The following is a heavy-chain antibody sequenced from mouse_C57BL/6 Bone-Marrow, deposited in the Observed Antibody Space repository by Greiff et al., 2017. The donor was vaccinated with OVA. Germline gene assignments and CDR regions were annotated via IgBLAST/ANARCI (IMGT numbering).Heavy chain of an antibody. CDR1: GYSITSDY. CDR3: ARYDYGSSYDYAMDY. CDR2: ISYSGST. J-gene: IGHJ4*01. Sequence: VQLKESGPGLAKPSQTLSLTCSVTGYSITSDYWHWIRKFPGNKLEYMGYISYSGSTYYNPSLKSRISITRDTSKNQYYLQLNSVTTEDTATYYCARYDYGSSYDYAMDYWGQGTSVTVSS. V-gene: IGHV3-8*01. D-gene: IGHD1-1*01.